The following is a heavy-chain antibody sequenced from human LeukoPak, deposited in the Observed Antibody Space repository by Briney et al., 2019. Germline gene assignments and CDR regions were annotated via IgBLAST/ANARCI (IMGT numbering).Heavy chain of an antibody. J-gene: IGHJ3*02. D-gene: IGHD2-21*01. CDR3: VRVFAQAAFDI. CDR2: SRDKANSYST. V-gene: IGHV3-72*01. CDR1: GFTFSSYS. Sequence: GGSLRLSCAVSGFTFSSYSMDWVRQAPGKGLEWVGRSRDKANSYSTEYAASVRGRFTISRDDSKNSLYLQMNSLKTEDTAVYYCVRVFAQAAFDIWGQGAMVTVSS.